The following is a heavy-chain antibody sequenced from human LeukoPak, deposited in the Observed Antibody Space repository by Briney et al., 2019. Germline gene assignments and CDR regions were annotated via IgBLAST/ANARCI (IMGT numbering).Heavy chain of an antibody. CDR1: GYTFTGYY. V-gene: IGHV1-2*02. D-gene: IGHD6-13*01. CDR3: ARGIAAADRDFDI. J-gene: IGHJ3*02. Sequence: ASVKVSCKASGYTFTGYYMHWVRQAPGQGLEWMGWINPNSGGTNYAQKFQGRVTMTRDTSISTAYLQWSSLKASDTAMYYCARGIAAADRDFDIWGQGTMVTVSS. CDR2: INPNSGGT.